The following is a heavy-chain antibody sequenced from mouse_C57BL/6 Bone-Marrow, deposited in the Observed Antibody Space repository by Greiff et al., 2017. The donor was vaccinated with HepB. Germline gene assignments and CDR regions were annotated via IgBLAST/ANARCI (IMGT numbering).Heavy chain of an antibody. CDR1: GYTFTSYG. V-gene: IGHV1-81*01. J-gene: IGHJ2*01. CDR3: ARGDYYGSSFYYFDY. CDR2: IYPRSGNT. Sequence: VQLQQSGAELARPGASVKLSCKASGYTFTSYGISWVKQRTGQGLEWIGEIYPRSGNTYYNEKFKGKATLTADKSSSTAYMELRSLTSEDSAVYFCARGDYYGSSFYYFDYWSQGTTLTVSS. D-gene: IGHD1-1*01.